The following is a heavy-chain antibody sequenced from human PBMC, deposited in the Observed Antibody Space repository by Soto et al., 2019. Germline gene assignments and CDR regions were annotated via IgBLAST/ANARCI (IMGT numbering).Heavy chain of an antibody. CDR3: ARDREGHYDILTGALGY. V-gene: IGHV1-18*01. CDR1: GYTFTSYG. D-gene: IGHD3-9*01. CDR2: ISAYNGNT. Sequence: ASVKVSCKASGYTFTSYGISWVRQAPGQGLEWMGWISAYNGNTNYAQKLQGRVTMTTDTSTSTAYMELRSLRSDDTAVYYCARDREGHYDILTGALGYWGQGTLVTVSS. J-gene: IGHJ4*02.